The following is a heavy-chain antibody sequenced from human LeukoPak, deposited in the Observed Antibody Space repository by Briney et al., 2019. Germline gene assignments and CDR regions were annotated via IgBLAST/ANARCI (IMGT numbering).Heavy chain of an antibody. CDR3: TVGDYVSHWFDP. D-gene: IGHD4-17*01. CDR1: GYTFTSYG. V-gene: IGHV1-2*02. Sequence: GSSVKVSCKASGYTFTSYGISWMRQAPGQGLEWMGWINPNSGGTNYAQKFQGRVTMTRDTSISTAYMELSRLRSDDTAVYYCTVGDYVSHWFDPWGQGTLVTVSS. J-gene: IGHJ5*02. CDR2: INPNSGGT.